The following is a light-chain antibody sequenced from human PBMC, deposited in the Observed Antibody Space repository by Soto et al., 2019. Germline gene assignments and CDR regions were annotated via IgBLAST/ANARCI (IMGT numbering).Light chain of an antibody. Sequence: EIVLTQSPGIPSLSPGERATLSCRASQSVSNDFLAWYQQKPGQAPRLLIYGASTRATDVPDRFSGSGSGADFTLSIGRLEPEDFAVYYCQQYGSSPPRTFGQGTKVDIK. CDR3: QQYGSSPPRT. CDR1: QSVSNDF. CDR2: GAS. V-gene: IGKV3-20*01. J-gene: IGKJ1*01.